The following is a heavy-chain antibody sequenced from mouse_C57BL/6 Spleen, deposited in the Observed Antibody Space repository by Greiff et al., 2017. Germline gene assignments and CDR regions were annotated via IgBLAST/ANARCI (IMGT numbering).Heavy chain of an antibody. Sequence: EVMLVESGGGLVKPGGSLKLSCAASGFTFSSYTMSWVRQTPEKRLEWVATISGGGGNTYYPDSVKGRFTISRDNAKNTLYLQMSSLRSEDTALYYCARPHHRGYCDYWGQGTTLTVSS. CDR3: ARPHHRGYCDY. CDR1: GFTFSSYT. J-gene: IGHJ2*01. D-gene: IGHD2-14*01. CDR2: ISGGGGNT. V-gene: IGHV5-9*01.